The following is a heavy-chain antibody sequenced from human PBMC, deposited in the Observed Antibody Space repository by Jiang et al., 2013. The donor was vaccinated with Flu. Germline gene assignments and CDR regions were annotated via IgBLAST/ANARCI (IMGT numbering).Heavy chain of an antibody. CDR1: GGSVSSGSYY. CDR2: IYYSGST. Sequence: GSGLVKPSETLSLTCTVSGGSVSSGSYYWSWIRQPPGKGLEWIGYIYYSGSTNYNPSLKSRVTISVDTSKNQFSLKLSSVTAADTAVYYCARGSELLWFGETHLWGRGTLVTVSS. J-gene: IGHJ2*01. D-gene: IGHD3-10*01. CDR3: ARGSELLWFGETHL. V-gene: IGHV4-61*01.